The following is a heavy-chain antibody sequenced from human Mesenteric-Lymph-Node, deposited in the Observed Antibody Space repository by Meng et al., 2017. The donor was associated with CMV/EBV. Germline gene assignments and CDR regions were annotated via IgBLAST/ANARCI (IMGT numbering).Heavy chain of an antibody. CDR3: AGYVDSGGYYASY. CDR1: GGSISSSSYY. Sequence: GPLRLSCTVPGGSISSSSYYWGWIRQPPGKGLEWIGRIYYSGSTYYNPSLKSRVTISVDTSKNQFSLKLSSVTAADTAVYYCAGYVDSGGYYASYWGQGTLVTVSS. CDR2: IYYSGST. J-gene: IGHJ4*02. D-gene: IGHD3-22*01. V-gene: IGHV4-39*01.